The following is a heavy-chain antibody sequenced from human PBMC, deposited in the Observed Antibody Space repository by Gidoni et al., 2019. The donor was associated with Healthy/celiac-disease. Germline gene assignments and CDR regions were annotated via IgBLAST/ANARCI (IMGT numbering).Heavy chain of an antibody. D-gene: IGHD4-17*01. CDR2: INQSGST. CDR3: ARGWPSNYGDFGY. CDR1: GGSFSGYY. V-gene: IGHV4-34*01. J-gene: IGHJ4*02. Sequence: QVQLQQWGAGLLKPSETLSLTCAVYGGSFSGYYWSWIRQPPGKGLEWIGEINQSGSTNYNPSLKSRVTISVDTSKNQFSLKLSSVTAADTAVYYCARGWPSNYGDFGYWGQGTLVTVSS.